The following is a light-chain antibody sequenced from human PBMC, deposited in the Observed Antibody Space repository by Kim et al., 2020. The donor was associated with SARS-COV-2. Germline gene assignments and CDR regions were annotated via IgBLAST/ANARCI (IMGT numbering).Light chain of an antibody. V-gene: IGKV1-9*01. J-gene: IGKJ2*01. CDR1: QDISSY. CDR2: AAS. Sequence: SASVGARVTITCRASQDISSYLAWYQQKPRKAPSLLIYAASTLQSGVPSRFSGSGSGTDFTLTISSLQPEDFATYYCQQLQSYTYTFGQGTKLEI. CDR3: QQLQSYTYT.